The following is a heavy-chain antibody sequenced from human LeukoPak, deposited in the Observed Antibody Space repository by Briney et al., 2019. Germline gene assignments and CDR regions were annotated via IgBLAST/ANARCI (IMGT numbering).Heavy chain of an antibody. D-gene: IGHD6-6*01. CDR1: GGTFSSYA. J-gene: IGHJ5*02. V-gene: IGHV1-69*05. CDR2: IIPIFGTA. Sequence: SVKVSCKASGGTFSSYAISWVRQAPGQGLEWLGGIIPIFGTANYAQKFQGRVTITTDESTSTAYMELSSLRSEDTAVYYCARGMAYSSSSGGWFDPWGQGTLVTVSS. CDR3: ARGMAYSSSSGGWFDP.